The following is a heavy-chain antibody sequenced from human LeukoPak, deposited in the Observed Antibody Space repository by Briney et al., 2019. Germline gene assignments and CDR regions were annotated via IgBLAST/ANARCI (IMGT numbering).Heavy chain of an antibody. Sequence: GGSLRLSCAVSGFPFSNSWMYWVRQAPGKGLEGVANIKIDGSGISYVESVKGRFIISRDNSRNSLYLQMNSLKVEDTAVYFCAGGNAMDVWGKGTAVTVYS. CDR1: GFPFSNSW. CDR2: IKIDGSGI. J-gene: IGHJ6*04. CDR3: AGGNAMDV. V-gene: IGHV3-7*03.